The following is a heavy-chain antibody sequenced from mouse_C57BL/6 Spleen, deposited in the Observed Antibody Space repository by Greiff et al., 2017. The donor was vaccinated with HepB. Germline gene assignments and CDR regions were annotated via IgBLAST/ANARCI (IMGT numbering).Heavy chain of an antibody. CDR3: TRKGNYDGGYAMDY. D-gene: IGHD1-2*01. Sequence: EVQGVESGEGLVKPGGSLKLSCAASGFTFSSYAMSWVRQTPEKRLEWVAYISSGGDYIYYADTVKGRFTISRDNARNTLYLQMSSLKSEDTAMYYCTRKGNYDGGYAMDYWGQGTSVTVSS. V-gene: IGHV5-9-1*02. J-gene: IGHJ4*01. CDR1: GFTFSSYA. CDR2: ISSGGDYI.